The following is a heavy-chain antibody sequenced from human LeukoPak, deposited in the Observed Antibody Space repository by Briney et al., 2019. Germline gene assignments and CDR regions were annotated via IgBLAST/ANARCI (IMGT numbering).Heavy chain of an antibody. CDR3: ARQLSRDGYNHYAA. J-gene: IGHJ5*02. CDR2: IYPGASDT. Sequence: GESLKISFKGSGYSFPSYWIAWVRQMPGKGPGWMGIIYPGASDTRYSPSFQGQVTISADKSISTAYLQWSSLKASDTAMYYCARQLSRDGYNHYAAWGQGTLVTVSS. CDR1: GYSFPSYW. D-gene: IGHD5-24*01. V-gene: IGHV5-51*01.